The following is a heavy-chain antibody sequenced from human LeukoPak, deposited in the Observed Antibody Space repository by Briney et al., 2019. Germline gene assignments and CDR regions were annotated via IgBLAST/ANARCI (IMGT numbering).Heavy chain of an antibody. J-gene: IGHJ4*02. D-gene: IGHD2-2*02. CDR1: GFTFSSYE. CDR2: ISSSGSTI. V-gene: IGHV3-48*03. Sequence: GGSLRLSCAASGFTFSSYEMNWVRQAPGKGLEWVSYISSSGSTIYYADSVKGRFTISRDNAKNSMYLKMNSLRAEDTAVYYCARGERYCSSTSCYSLDYWGQGTLVTISS. CDR3: ARGERYCSSTSCYSLDY.